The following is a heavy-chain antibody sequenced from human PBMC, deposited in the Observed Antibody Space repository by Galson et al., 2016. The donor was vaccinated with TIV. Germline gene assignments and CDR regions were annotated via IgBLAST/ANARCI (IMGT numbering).Heavy chain of an antibody. Sequence: SVKVSCKASGYTLTNSEINWVRQATGQGLEWMGWVIPNSGKTSYAQKFQGGLTMTRDTSISTAYMELRSLRSDDTAVYYCARLASCGGDCYYVDSWGQGNLVTVSS. J-gene: IGHJ4*02. V-gene: IGHV1-8*01. CDR2: VIPNSGKT. D-gene: IGHD2-21*02. CDR3: ARLASCGGDCYYVDS. CDR1: GYTLTNSE.